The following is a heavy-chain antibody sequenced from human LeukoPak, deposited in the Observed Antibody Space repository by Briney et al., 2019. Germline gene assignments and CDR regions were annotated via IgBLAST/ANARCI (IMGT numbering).Heavy chain of an antibody. V-gene: IGHV4-34*01. Sequence: GALRLSCAASGFTFSSYAMSWVRQPPGKGLEWIGEINHSGSTNYNPSLKSRVTISVDTSKNQFSLKLSSVTAADTAVYYCARGSYGYYGSGSYYHYYYYMDVWGKGTTVTVSS. CDR2: INHSGST. J-gene: IGHJ6*03. D-gene: IGHD3-10*01. CDR3: ARGSYGYYGSGSYYHYYYYMDV. CDR1: GFTFSSYA.